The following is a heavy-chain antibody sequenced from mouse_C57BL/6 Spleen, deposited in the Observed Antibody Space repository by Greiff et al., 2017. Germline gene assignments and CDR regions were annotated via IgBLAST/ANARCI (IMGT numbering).Heavy chain of an antibody. CDR1: GFTFSSYG. Sequence: EVQVVESGGDLVKPGGSLKLSCAASGFTFSSYGMSWVRQTPDKRLEWVATISSGGSYTYYPDSVKGRFTISRDNAKNTLYLQMSSLKSEDTAMYYCARLSTMVTTGAMDYWGQGTSVTVSS. CDR3: ARLSTMVTTGAMDY. D-gene: IGHD2-2*01. J-gene: IGHJ4*01. CDR2: ISSGGSYT. V-gene: IGHV5-6*01.